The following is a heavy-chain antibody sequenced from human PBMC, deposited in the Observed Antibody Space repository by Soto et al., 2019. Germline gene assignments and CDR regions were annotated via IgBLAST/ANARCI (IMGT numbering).Heavy chain of an antibody. V-gene: IGHV4-30-2*01. CDR1: GGSISSADYS. D-gene: IGHD4-17*01. CDR3: ARETRAPYYCGLDV. J-gene: IGHJ6*02. CDR2: IYHAGNS. Sequence: QLQLQESGSGLVKPSQTLSLTCTVSGGSISSADYSWNWIRQPPGKGLEWIGYIYHAGNSYSNPSLRSRVTMSVDRSKNQFSLKVSSVTAADTAVYYCARETRAPYYCGLDVWGQGTTVTVSS.